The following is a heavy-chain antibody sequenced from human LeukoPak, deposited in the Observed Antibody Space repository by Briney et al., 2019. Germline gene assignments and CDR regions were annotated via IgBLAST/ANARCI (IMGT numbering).Heavy chain of an antibody. Sequence: SETLSLTCTVSGGSINGYYWTWIRQPPGKGLEWIGYIRDSGITTYDPSLKSRVTISVDTSKNYFSLRLNSLTAADTAVYYCARDQGQYGDYQVWGQGTLVTVSS. CDR3: ARDQGQYGDYQV. J-gene: IGHJ4*02. CDR1: GGSINGYY. V-gene: IGHV4-59*01. D-gene: IGHD4-17*01. CDR2: IRDSGIT.